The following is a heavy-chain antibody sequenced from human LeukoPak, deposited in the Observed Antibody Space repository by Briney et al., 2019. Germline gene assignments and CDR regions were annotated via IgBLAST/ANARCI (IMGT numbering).Heavy chain of an antibody. CDR2: ISGSGAGT. Sequence: GGSLRLSCAASGFTFSSYAMSWVRQAPGKGLEWVSGISGSGAGTYYADSVKGRFTISRDNSKNTLYLQMNSLRAEDTAVYYCARDYSTGWYYFDYWGQGTLVTVSS. V-gene: IGHV3-23*01. CDR3: ARDYSTGWYYFDY. CDR1: GFTFSSYA. D-gene: IGHD6-19*01. J-gene: IGHJ4*02.